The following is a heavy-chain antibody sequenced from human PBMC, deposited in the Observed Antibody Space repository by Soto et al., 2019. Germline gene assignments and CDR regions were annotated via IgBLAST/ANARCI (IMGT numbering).Heavy chain of an antibody. J-gene: IGHJ5*01. CDR3: ARGRYCLTGRCFPNWFDS. CDR2: IYKSATT. Sequence: SETLSLTCSVSGDSISNLDYFWAWIRQPPGQALEYIGYIYKSATTYYNPSFESRVAISLDTSKSQFSLNVTSVTAADTAVYFCARGRYCLTGRCFPNWFDSWGQGTLVTVSS. CDR1: GDSISNLDYF. D-gene: IGHD2-15*01. V-gene: IGHV4-30-4*01.